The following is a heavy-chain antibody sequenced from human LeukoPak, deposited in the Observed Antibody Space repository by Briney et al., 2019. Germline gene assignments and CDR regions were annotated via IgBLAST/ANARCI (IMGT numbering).Heavy chain of an antibody. CDR1: GGSFSGYY. D-gene: IGHD2-2*01. CDR3: ATCSTSSHNYYYGMDV. CDR2: INHSGST. J-gene: IGHJ6*02. Sequence: SETLSLTCAVYGGSFSGYYWSWIRQPPGKGLGWIGEINHSGSTNYNPSLKSRVTISVDTSKNQFSLKLSSVTAADTAVYYCATCSTSSHNYYYGMDVWGQGTTVTVSS. V-gene: IGHV4-34*01.